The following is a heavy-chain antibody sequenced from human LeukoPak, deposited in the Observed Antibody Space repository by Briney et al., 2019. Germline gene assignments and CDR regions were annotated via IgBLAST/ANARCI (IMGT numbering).Heavy chain of an antibody. CDR3: AREVFPNHGSYYMDV. CDR1: GYTFTGYY. V-gene: IGHV1-46*01. CDR2: INPSGGST. Sequence: APVKVSCKASGYTFTGYYMHWVRQAPGQGLEWMGIINPSGGSTSYAQKFQGRVTMTRDTSTSTVYMELSSLRSEDTAVYYCAREVFPNHGSYYMDVWGKGTTVTVSS. D-gene: IGHD1-14*01. J-gene: IGHJ6*03.